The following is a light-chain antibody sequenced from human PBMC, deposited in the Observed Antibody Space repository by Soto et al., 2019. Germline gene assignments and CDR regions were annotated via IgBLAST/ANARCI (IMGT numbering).Light chain of an antibody. V-gene: IGKV3D-15*01. J-gene: IGKJ1*01. CDR1: QFLSSY. CDR3: QQYNSYRT. CDR2: DTS. Sequence: IEVTQSPATLSVSPGERATLSCRASQFLSSYLAWYQQKPGQPPRLLIYDTSNRAAGIPARFSGSRSGTEFTLTISCLQPDDFATYYCQQYNSYRTFGQGTKVDIK.